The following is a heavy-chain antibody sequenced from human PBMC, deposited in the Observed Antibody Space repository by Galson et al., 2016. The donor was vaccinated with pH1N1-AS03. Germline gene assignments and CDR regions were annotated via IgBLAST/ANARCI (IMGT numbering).Heavy chain of an antibody. Sequence: SVKVSCKASGGTFSSDAISWVRQDPGQGLEWMGRIIPILGITDYAQKFQGRVTITADKSTRTAYMELSSLRSEATAVYYGARDPSTTATTHFDCWGPGTLVTIPS. CDR2: IIPILGIT. D-gene: IGHD4-17*01. V-gene: IGHV1-69*04. CDR1: GGTFSSDA. J-gene: IGHJ4*02. CDR3: ARDPSTTATTHFDC.